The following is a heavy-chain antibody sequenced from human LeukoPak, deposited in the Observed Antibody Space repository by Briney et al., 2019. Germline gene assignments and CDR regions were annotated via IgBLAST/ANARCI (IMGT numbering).Heavy chain of an antibody. D-gene: IGHD3-10*01. CDR3: AKITMATTPNF. CDR2: ITDSGRKT. V-gene: IGHV3-23*01. Sequence: GGSLRLSCAASGLTFSSYAMNWVRQASGKGLEWVSGITDSGRKTYYADSVKGRLSISRDNSRNTLYLQMSDLRAEDTAVYYCAKITMATTPNFWGQGTLVTVSS. CDR1: GLTFSSYA. J-gene: IGHJ4*02.